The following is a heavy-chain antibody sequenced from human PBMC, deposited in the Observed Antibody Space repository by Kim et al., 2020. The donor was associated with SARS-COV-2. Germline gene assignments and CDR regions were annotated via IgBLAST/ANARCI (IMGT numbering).Heavy chain of an antibody. CDR3: ARDMPAAAGTASYNWFDP. V-gene: IGHV1-46*01. Sequence: QGRVTMTRDTSTSTVYMELSSLRSEDTAVYYCARDMPAAAGTASYNWFDPWGQGTLVTVSS. D-gene: IGHD6-13*01. J-gene: IGHJ5*02.